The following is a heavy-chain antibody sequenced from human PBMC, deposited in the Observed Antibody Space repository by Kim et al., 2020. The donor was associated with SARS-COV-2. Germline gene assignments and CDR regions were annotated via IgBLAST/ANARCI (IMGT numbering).Heavy chain of an antibody. Sequence: QKLQGRVTMTTDTSTSTAYMELRSLRSDDTAVYYCARHIAVADLYYFDYWGQGTLVTVSS. D-gene: IGHD6-19*01. CDR3: ARHIAVADLYYFDY. V-gene: IGHV1-18*01. J-gene: IGHJ4*02.